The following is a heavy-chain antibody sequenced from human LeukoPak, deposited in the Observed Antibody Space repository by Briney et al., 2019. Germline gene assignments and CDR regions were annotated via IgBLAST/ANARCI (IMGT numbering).Heavy chain of an antibody. CDR1: GGTFSSYA. CDR2: IIPIFSTA. J-gene: IGHJ4*02. Sequence: SVKVSCKASGGTFSSYAISWVRQAPGQGLEWMGGIIPIFSTANYAQKFQGRVTITADESTSTAYMELSSLRSEDTAVYYCARGERYFDWSSLFDYWGQGTLVTVSS. V-gene: IGHV1-69*01. D-gene: IGHD3-9*01. CDR3: ARGERYFDWSSLFDY.